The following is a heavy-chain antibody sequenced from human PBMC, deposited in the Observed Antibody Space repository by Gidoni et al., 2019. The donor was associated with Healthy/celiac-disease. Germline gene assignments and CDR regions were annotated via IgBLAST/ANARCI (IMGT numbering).Heavy chain of an antibody. CDR3: ARGIAVADYYYFDY. J-gene: IGHJ4*02. CDR2: IWYDGSNK. CDR1: GFTFSSYG. Sequence: SCAASGFTFSSYGMHWVRQAPGKGLEWVAVIWYDGSNKYYADSVEGRFTISRDNFKNTLYLQMNSLRAEDTAVYYCARGIAVADYYYFDYWGQGTLVTVSS. D-gene: IGHD6-19*01. V-gene: IGHV3-33*01.